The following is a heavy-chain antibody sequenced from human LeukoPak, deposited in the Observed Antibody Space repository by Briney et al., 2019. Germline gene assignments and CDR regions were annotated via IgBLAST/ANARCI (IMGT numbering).Heavy chain of an antibody. D-gene: IGHD2-2*01. Sequence: PSETLSLTCAVYGGSFSGYYWSWIRQPPGKGLEWIGEINHSGSTNYNPSHKSRVTISVDTSKNQFSLTLSSVTAADTAVYYCARDHTLHCSSTSCYGMDVWGQGTTVTVSS. J-gene: IGHJ6*02. CDR3: ARDHTLHCSSTSCYGMDV. CDR2: INHSGST. V-gene: IGHV4-34*01. CDR1: GGSFSGYY.